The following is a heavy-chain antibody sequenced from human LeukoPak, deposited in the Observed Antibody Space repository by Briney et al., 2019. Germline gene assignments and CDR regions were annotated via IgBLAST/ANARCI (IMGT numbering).Heavy chain of an antibody. D-gene: IGHD1-26*01. CDR2: MNPNSGNT. V-gene: IGHV1-8*01. CDR3: ARESPLVGAVDY. J-gene: IGHJ4*02. Sequence: ASVKVSCKASGYTFTSYDINWVRQATGQGLEWMGWMNPNSGNTGYAQKFQGRVTMTRNTSISTAYMELSSLRSEDTAVYYCARESPLVGAVDYWGRGTLVTVSS. CDR1: GYTFTSYD.